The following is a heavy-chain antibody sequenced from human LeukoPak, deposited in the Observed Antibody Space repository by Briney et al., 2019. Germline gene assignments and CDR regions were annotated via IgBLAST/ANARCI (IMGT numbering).Heavy chain of an antibody. J-gene: IGHJ4*02. CDR2: IYSSGNT. CDR1: GASISNYY. CDR3: ARDRVGYSYGPHDY. D-gene: IGHD5-18*01. Sequence: TPSETLSLTCTVSGASISNYYWSWIRQPAGKGLEWIGRIYSSGNTDYSPSLKSRVTMSVDTSKNQFSLKLGSVTAADTALYYCARDRVGYSYGPHDYWGQGTLVTVSS. V-gene: IGHV4-4*07.